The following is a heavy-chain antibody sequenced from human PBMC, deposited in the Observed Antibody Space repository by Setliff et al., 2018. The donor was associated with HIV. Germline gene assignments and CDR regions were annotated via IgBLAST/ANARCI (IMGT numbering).Heavy chain of an antibody. D-gene: IGHD3-16*01. CDR3: ARRTLITGYDY. CDR2: LYYSGTT. V-gene: IGHV4-39*01. Sequence: SETLSLTCTVSGGSISSSSYYWGWIRQPPGKGLEWIGSLYYSGTTYYNPSLKSRLTISVDTSKNQFSLKLSSVTAADTAVYYCARRTLITGYDYWAQGTLVTVSS. J-gene: IGHJ4*02. CDR1: GGSISSSSYY.